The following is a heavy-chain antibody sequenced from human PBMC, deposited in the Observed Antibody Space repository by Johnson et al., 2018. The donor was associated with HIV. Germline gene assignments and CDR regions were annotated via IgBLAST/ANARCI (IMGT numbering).Heavy chain of an antibody. Sequence: VQLVESGGGLIQPGGSLRLSCEASGFTVSSNSLRWVRQAPGKGLEWVSGIHSGGSAYYTASVMDRFTISRDNSKNTLYLQMNSLRAEDTAVYYCARVLIVGAPWAFDIWGQGTMVTVSS. CDR2: IHSGGSA. V-gene: IGHV3-53*01. D-gene: IGHD1-26*01. CDR1: GFTVSSNS. J-gene: IGHJ3*02. CDR3: ARVLIVGAPWAFDI.